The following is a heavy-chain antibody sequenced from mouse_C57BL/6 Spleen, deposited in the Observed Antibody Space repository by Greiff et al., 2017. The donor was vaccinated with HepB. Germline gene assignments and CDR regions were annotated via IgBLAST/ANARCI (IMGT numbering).Heavy chain of an antibody. CDR1: GYTFTSYG. J-gene: IGHJ1*03. D-gene: IGHD3-1*01. CDR2: IYPRSGNT. CDR3: ARELGWYFDV. Sequence: QVQLQQSGAELARPWASVKLSCKASGYTFTSYGISWVKQRTGQGLEWIGEIYPRSGNTYYNEKFKGKATLTADKSSSTAYMELRSLTSEDSAVYFCARELGWYFDVWGTGTTVTVSS. V-gene: IGHV1-81*01.